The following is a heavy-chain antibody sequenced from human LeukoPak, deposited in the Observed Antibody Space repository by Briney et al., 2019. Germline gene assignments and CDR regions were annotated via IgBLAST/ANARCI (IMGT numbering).Heavy chain of an antibody. V-gene: IGHV4-38-2*02. CDR1: GYSISSGYY. Sequence: PSETLSLTCTVSGYSISSGYYWGWLRQPPGKGLEWIGSIYYSGTTHYSPSLESRVTISVDTSKNQFSLKLASVTAADTAIYYCAKGAGGFSYYNWFDPWGQGTLVTVSS. J-gene: IGHJ5*02. D-gene: IGHD5-18*01. CDR3: AKGAGGFSYYNWFDP. CDR2: IYYSGTT.